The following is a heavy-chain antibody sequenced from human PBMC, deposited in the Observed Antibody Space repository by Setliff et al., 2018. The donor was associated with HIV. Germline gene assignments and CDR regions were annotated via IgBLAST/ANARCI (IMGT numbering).Heavy chain of an antibody. D-gene: IGHD2-2*01. V-gene: IGHV1-24*01. CDR1: GYTLSELS. J-gene: IGHJ4*02. CDR3: ARDRPGVDCTKTSCYASFDH. CDR2: FGPQDGET. Sequence: ASVKVSCKVYGYTLSELSIHWVRQAPGKGLEWMGYFGPQDGETVYAQKFQGRVTLTEDTSTGTAYMELSGLRSEDTAVYYCARDRPGVDCTKTSCYASFDHWGQGTLVTVSS.